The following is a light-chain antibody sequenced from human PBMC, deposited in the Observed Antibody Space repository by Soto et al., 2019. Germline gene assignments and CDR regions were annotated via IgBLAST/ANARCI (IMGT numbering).Light chain of an antibody. CDR2: GAS. Sequence: IVLTQSPGTLSLSPGDRATLSCRASQSVNSNFLAWYQQKPGQAPRLLIYGASSRATGIPDTFSGSGSGTDFTLTISRMETGDFAVYYCQQYSTPPGTVGQGTKGDIK. J-gene: IGKJ1*01. V-gene: IGKV3-20*01. CDR3: QQYSTPPGT. CDR1: QSVNSNF.